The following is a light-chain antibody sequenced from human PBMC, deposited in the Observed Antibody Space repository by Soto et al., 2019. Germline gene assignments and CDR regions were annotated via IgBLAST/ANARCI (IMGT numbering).Light chain of an antibody. Sequence: DVVMTQSPLSLPVTLGQPASISCRSSQTLVHSDGNTYLNWFQQRPGQSPRRLIFDISNRDSGVPDRFSGSGSGTDFTLKISRVEVEDVGLYYCMQHSHWPHTFGQGTKLEIK. V-gene: IGKV2-30*02. CDR3: MQHSHWPHT. J-gene: IGKJ2*01. CDR2: DIS. CDR1: QTLVHSDGNTY.